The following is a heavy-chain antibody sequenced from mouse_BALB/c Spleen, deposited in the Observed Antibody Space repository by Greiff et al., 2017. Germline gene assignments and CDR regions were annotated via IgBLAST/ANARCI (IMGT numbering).Heavy chain of an antibody. CDR2: ISSGSSTI. Sequence: EVKLVESGGGLVQPGGSRKLSCAASGFTFSSFGMHWVRQAPEKGLEWVAYISSGSSTIYYADTVRGRFTISRDNPKNTLFLQITSLRSEDTAIYYCARKTTATKKYYAMDYWGQGTSVTVSS. CDR3: ARKTTATKKYYAMDY. D-gene: IGHD1-2*01. V-gene: IGHV5-17*02. CDR1: GFTFSSFG. J-gene: IGHJ4*01.